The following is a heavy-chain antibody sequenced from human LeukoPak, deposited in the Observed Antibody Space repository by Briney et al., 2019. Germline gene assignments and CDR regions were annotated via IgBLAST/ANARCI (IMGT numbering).Heavy chain of an antibody. J-gene: IGHJ4*02. CDR1: GYTFTSYA. Sequence: ASGKVCCKAAGYTFTSYAMNWVSEAPGQRLEGRGWINAGNGNTKYSQKFKGRVTITSDTSASTAYMELSSLRSEDTAVYYCARDSDGYEFDYWGQGTLVTVSS. V-gene: IGHV1-3*01. D-gene: IGHD5-24*01. CDR3: ARDSDGYEFDY. CDR2: INAGNGNT.